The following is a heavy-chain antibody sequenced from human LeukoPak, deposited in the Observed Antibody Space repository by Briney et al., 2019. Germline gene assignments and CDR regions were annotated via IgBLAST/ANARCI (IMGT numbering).Heavy chain of an antibody. CDR1: GGSISSYY. CDR2: IYYRGST. J-gene: IGHJ4*02. D-gene: IGHD6-13*01. CDR3: ARYSAAGTQAFDS. Sequence: PSETLSLTCTVSGGSISSYYWSWIRQPPGEGREWMGYIYYRGSTNYNPSLKRRVTISVDTSNNQFSLKLSSVTAADPAVYYCARYSAAGTQAFDSWGQGTLVTVSS. V-gene: IGHV4-59*01.